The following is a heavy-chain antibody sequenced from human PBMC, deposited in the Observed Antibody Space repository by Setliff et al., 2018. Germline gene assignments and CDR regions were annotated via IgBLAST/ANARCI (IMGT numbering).Heavy chain of an antibody. D-gene: IGHD1-1*01. CDR3: ARDGHNVYYFDY. CDR1: GFSFSNYW. V-gene: IGHV3-74*01. J-gene: IGHJ4*02. CDR2: INSDGSST. Sequence: PGGSLSLSCAASGFSFSNYWMHWVRQAPGKGLVWVSRINSDGSSTNYADSVKGQFTVSRDNAKNTLYLQMNSLRAEDTAVYYCARDGHNVYYFDYWGLGTLVTVSS.